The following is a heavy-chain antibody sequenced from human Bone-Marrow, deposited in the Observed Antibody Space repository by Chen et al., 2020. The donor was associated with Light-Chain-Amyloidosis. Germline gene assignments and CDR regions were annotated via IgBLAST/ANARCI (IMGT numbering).Heavy chain of an antibody. Sequence: EVQLEQSGPEVKKPGESLKISCKGSGYTFPNYWIGCVRQMPVKGLEWMGVIYPDDSDARYSPSFEGQVTISADKSITTAYLQWRSLKASDTAMYYCARRRDGYNFDYWGQGTLVTVSS. CDR3: ARRRDGYNFDY. CDR2: IYPDDSDA. V-gene: IGHV5-51*01. CDR1: GYTFPNYW. J-gene: IGHJ4*02. D-gene: IGHD5-12*01.